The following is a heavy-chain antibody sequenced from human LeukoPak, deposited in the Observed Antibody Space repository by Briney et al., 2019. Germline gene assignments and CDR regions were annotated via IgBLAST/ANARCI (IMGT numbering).Heavy chain of an antibody. CDR1: GFIFRSNW. CDR3: AKYNDYDFDY. CDR2: INQDGSQT. Sequence: GGPLRLSCAASGFIFRSNWMIWLPQAPGKGREGVAKINQDGSQTKYVDSVKGRFTISRDNAKNSLHLQMNSLRADDTAVYYCAKYNDYDFDYWGQGTLVTVSP. V-gene: IGHV3-7*01. D-gene: IGHD4-17*01. J-gene: IGHJ4*02.